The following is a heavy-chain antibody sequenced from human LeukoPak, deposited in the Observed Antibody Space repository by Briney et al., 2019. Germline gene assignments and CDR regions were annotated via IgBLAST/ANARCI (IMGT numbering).Heavy chain of an antibody. V-gene: IGHV1-69*04. CDR1: GGTFSSYA. D-gene: IGHD6-6*01. CDR2: IIPIFGIA. J-gene: IGHJ6*02. Sequence: SVKVSCKASGGTFSSYAISWVRQAPGQGLEWMGRIIPIFGIANYAQKFQGRVTITADKSTSTAYMELSSLRSEDTAVYYCARDHGAARPGNYYYGMDVWGQGTTVTVSS. CDR3: ARDHGAARPGNYYYGMDV.